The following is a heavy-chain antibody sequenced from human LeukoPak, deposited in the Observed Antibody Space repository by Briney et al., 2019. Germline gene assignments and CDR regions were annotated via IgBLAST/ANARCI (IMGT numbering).Heavy chain of an antibody. CDR2: ISYDGSNK. V-gene: IGHV3-30-3*01. Sequence: GRSLRLSCAASGFTFSSYAMHWVRQAPGKGLEWVAVISYDGSNKYYADSVKGRFTISRDNSKNTLYLQMNSLRAEDTAVYYCARVGRIAARPGYFDYWGQGTLVTVSS. CDR1: GFTFSSYA. CDR3: ARVGRIAARPGYFDY. J-gene: IGHJ4*02. D-gene: IGHD6-6*01.